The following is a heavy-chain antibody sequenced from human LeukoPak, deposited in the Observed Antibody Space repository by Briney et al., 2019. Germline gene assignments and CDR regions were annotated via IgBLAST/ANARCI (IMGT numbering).Heavy chain of an antibody. V-gene: IGHV5-51*01. Sequence: GESLKISCKGSGYSFTSYWIGWVRQMPGKGLEWMGIIYPGDSDTRYSPSFQGQVTVSADKSISTAYLQSSSLKASDTAMYYCARLGIAAAGTRLRYFDLWGRGTLVTVSS. CDR2: IYPGDSDT. CDR3: ARLGIAAAGTRLRYFDL. J-gene: IGHJ2*01. D-gene: IGHD6-13*01. CDR1: GYSFTSYW.